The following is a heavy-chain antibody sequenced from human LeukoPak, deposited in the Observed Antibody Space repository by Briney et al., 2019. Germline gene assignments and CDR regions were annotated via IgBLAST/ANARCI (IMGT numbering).Heavy chain of an antibody. V-gene: IGHV3-33*06. CDR3: AKDFFREPGYYFDY. D-gene: IGHD3-10*01. CDR1: GFPFSSYG. Sequence: GSLRLSCAASGFPFSSYGMHWVRPAPGKGLEWVAVIWYDGSNKYYADSVKGRFTISRDNSKNTLYLQMNSLRAEDTAVYYCAKDFFREPGYYFDYWGQGTLVTVSS. J-gene: IGHJ4*02. CDR2: IWYDGSNK.